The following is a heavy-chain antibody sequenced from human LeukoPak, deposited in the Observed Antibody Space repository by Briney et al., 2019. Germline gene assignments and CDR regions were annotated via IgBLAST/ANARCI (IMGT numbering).Heavy chain of an antibody. Sequence: SETLSLTCTVSGGSISSSDYYWGWIRQSPGKGLEWIGSIYYSGSTYSSPSLKNRVTISVDTSKNQFSLKLTSVTAADTALYXCARXIXXPSDVLSAYPHYLDFWGQGTLVAVSS. CDR1: GGSISSSDYY. V-gene: IGHV4-39*01. CDR3: ARXIXXPSDVLSAYPHYLDF. D-gene: IGHD3-9*01. J-gene: IGHJ4*02. CDR2: IYYSGST.